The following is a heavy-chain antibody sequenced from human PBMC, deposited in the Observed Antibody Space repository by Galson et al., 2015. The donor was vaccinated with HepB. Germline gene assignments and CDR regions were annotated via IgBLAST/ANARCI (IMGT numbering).Heavy chain of an antibody. V-gene: IGHV3-74*01. CDR1: GFTLSSYW. CDR2: INRDGRSI. J-gene: IGHJ4*02. Sequence: SLRLSCAASGFTLSSYWMHWVRQAPGKGLVWVAHINRDGRSIRHGDCVKGRFTISRDNAKNTLYLQMNSLRAEYTAVCYCVRGVRFEELSCSDYWGQGALLAVSS. CDR3: VRGVRFEELSCSDY. D-gene: IGHD3-16*02.